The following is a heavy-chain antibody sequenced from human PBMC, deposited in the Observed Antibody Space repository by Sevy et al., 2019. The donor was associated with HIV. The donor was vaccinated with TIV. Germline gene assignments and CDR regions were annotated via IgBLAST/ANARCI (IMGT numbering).Heavy chain of an antibody. V-gene: IGHV4-39*01. CDR2: IYYSGST. CDR1: GGSISRNSHY. CDR3: ATHALSITIFGVVTRNWFDP. D-gene: IGHD3-3*01. J-gene: IGHJ5*02. Sequence: SETLSLTCTVSGGSISRNSHYWGWIRQPPGKGLEWIGSIYYSGSTYYNPSLKSRVTISGDTSKNQFSRKLSSVTAADTAVYYCATHALSITIFGVVTRNWFDPWGQGTLVTVSS.